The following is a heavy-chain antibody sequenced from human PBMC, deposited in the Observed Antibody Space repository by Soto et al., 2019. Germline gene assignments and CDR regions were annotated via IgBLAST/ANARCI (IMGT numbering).Heavy chain of an antibody. CDR1: GGSFSGYY. V-gene: IGHV4-34*01. J-gene: IGHJ6*03. D-gene: IGHD2-2*01. Sequence: SETLSLTCAVYGGSFSGYYWSWIRQPPGKGLEWIGEINHSGSTNYNPSLKSRVTISVDTSKNQFSLKRGSVTAADTAVYYCARQRGYCSSTSCYVRGGYYYYYYYMDVWGKGTTVTVSS. CDR2: INHSGST. CDR3: ARQRGYCSSTSCYVRGGYYYYYYYMDV.